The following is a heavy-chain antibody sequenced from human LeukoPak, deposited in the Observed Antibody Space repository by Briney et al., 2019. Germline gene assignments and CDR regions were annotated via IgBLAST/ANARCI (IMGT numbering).Heavy chain of an antibody. V-gene: IGHV4-39*01. Sequence: PSETLSLTCTVSGGSISSSSYYWGWIRQPPGKGLEWIGSIYYSGSTYYNPSLKSRVTISVDTSKNQFSLKLSSVTAADTAVYYCARHQSSSWNEVDYWGQGTLVTVSS. J-gene: IGHJ4*02. D-gene: IGHD6-13*01. CDR3: ARHQSSSWNEVDY. CDR2: IYYSGST. CDR1: GGSISSSSYY.